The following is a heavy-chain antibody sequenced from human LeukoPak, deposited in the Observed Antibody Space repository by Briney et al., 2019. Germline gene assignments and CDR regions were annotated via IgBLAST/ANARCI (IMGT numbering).Heavy chain of an antibody. CDR1: GFTFSSYD. Sequence: GGSLRLSCAASGFTFSSYDMHWVRQATGKGLEWVSAIGTAGDTYYPGSVKGRFTISRENAKNSLYLQMNSLRAGDTAVYYCARGYSYGAFDSWGQGPLVTVSS. D-gene: IGHD5-18*01. V-gene: IGHV3-13*01. CDR3: ARGYSYGAFDS. CDR2: IGTAGDT. J-gene: IGHJ4*02.